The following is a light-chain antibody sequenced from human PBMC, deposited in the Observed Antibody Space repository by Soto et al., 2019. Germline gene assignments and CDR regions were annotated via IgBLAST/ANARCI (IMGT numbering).Light chain of an antibody. Sequence: QSVLTQPPSASGSPGQSVTISCTGSSSDVGAYNYVSWYQQHPGKAPKLMIYEVTKRPSGVPDRFSGSKSGNKASLTVSGLHADDEADYYCSSYTGGDTPVLFGGGTKLTVL. CDR2: EVT. CDR1: SSDVGAYNY. CDR3: SSYTGGDTPVL. J-gene: IGLJ2*01. V-gene: IGLV2-8*01.